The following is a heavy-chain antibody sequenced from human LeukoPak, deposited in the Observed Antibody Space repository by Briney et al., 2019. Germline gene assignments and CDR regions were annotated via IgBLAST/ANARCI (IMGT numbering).Heavy chain of an antibody. V-gene: IGHV3-11*06. D-gene: IGHD2-15*01. J-gene: IGHJ4*02. CDR1: GFTFSDYY. CDR3: ARDPLPLSKRVVAATRGDY. Sequence: GGSLRLSCAASGFTFSDYYMSWIRQAPGKGLEWVSYISSSSSYTNYADSVKGRFTISRDNAKNSLYLQMNSLRAEDTAVYYCARDPLPLSKRVVAATRGDYWGQGTLVTVSS. CDR2: ISSSSSYT.